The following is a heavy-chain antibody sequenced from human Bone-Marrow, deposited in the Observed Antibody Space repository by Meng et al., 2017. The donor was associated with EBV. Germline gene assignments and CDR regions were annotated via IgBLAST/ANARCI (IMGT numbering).Heavy chain of an antibody. CDR3: ASESGRGFTPDY. CDR2: LIPMSGAP. V-gene: IGHV1-69*01. CDR1: GGTFRSDA. J-gene: IGHJ4*02. Sequence: QGRGVQPGAEGRKPGSPGKVSCKPSGGTFRSDAISWVRQGPGQGLEWMGGLIPMSGAPHYAQKFQDRVTITADESTSTHYMDLSGLRSEDTAVYYCASESGRGFTPDYWGQGTLVTVSS. D-gene: IGHD3-10*01.